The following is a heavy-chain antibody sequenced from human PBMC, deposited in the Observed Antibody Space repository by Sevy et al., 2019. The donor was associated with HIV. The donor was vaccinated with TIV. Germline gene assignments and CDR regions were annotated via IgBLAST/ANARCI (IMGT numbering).Heavy chain of an antibody. CDR3: AKENHAFYYDY. Sequence: GGSLRLSCAASGFSFSTYDMSWVRQAPGKGLEWVSSITDSGRATYYADSVKGRFTISRDNSKNTLSLQMNSLRAEDTAIYYCAKENHAFYYDYWDQGTLVTVSS. V-gene: IGHV3-23*01. CDR1: GFSFSTYD. CDR2: ITDSGRAT. D-gene: IGHD3-22*01. J-gene: IGHJ4*02.